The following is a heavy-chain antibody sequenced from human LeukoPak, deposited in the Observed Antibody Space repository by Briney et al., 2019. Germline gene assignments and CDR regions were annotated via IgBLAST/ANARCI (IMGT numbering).Heavy chain of an antibody. CDR1: GFTFSSYA. V-gene: IGHV3-30*04. CDR2: ISYDGSNK. J-gene: IGHJ4*02. D-gene: IGHD4-23*01. CDR3: ARGRPVVTEPYYFDY. Sequence: PGGSLRLSCAASGFTFSSYAMHWVRQAPGKGLEWVAVISYDGSNKYYADSVKGRFTISRDNSKNTLYLQMNSLRAEDTAVYYCARGRPVVTEPYYFDYWGQGTLVTVSS.